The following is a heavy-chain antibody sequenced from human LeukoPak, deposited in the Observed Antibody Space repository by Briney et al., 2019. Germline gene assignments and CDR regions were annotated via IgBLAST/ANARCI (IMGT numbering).Heavy chain of an antibody. CDR3: AKVSPLDDGIVVVPAAPSETDAFDI. CDR2: IRYDGSNK. Sequence: GGSLRLSCAASGFTFSSYGMHWVRQAPGKGLEWVAFIRYDGSNKYYADSVKGRFTISRDNSKNTLYLQMNSLRAEDTAVYYCAKVSPLDDGIVVVPAAPSETDAFDIWGQGTMVTVSS. J-gene: IGHJ3*02. V-gene: IGHV3-30*02. CDR1: GFTFSSYG. D-gene: IGHD2-2*01.